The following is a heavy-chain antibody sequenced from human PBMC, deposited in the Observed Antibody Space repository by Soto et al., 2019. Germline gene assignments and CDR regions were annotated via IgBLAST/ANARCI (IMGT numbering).Heavy chain of an antibody. CDR3: ARMSATGTRWFDP. Sequence: TLSLTCTVSGGSFSSGAYHWSWVRQHPGQGLEWIASISYRGITYSNPSLKSRLSMSVDTSKNQFSLNLTSVTAADTAVYHCARMSATGTRWFDPWGQGTLVTVSS. D-gene: IGHD6-13*01. CDR1: GGSFSSGAYH. J-gene: IGHJ5*02. V-gene: IGHV4-31*03. CDR2: ISYRGIT.